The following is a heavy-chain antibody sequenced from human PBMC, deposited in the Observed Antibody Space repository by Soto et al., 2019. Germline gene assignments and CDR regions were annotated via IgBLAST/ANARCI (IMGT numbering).Heavy chain of an antibody. CDR2: ISAYNGNT. CDR3: ARDHSIAEQNWFDP. Sequence: GASVKVSCKASGYTFTSYGISWVRQAPGQGLEWMGWISAYNGNTNYAQKLQGRVTMTTDTSTSTAYMELRSLRSDDTAVYYCARDHSIAEQNWFDPWGQGTLVTVSS. CDR1: GYTFTSYG. V-gene: IGHV1-18*01. J-gene: IGHJ5*02. D-gene: IGHD6-6*01.